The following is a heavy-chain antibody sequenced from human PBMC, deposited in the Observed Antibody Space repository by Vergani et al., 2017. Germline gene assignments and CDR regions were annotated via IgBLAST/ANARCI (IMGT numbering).Heavy chain of an antibody. V-gene: IGHV3-11*05. Sequence: QVQLVESGGGLVKPGGSLRLSCAASGFTFSDYYMSWIRQAPGKGLEWVSYISSGSSYTNYADSVKGRFTISRDNAKNSLYLQMNSLRAEDTAVYYCAREWGSSWESDYYYYGMDVWGQGP. J-gene: IGHJ6*02. CDR2: ISSGSSYT. CDR1: GFTFSDYY. CDR3: AREWGSSWESDYYYYGMDV. D-gene: IGHD6-13*01.